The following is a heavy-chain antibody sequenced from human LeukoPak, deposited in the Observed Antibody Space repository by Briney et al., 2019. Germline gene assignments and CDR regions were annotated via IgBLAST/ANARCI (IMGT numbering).Heavy chain of an antibody. D-gene: IGHD2-2*01. CDR3: AAYCSSTSCQLSFDY. V-gene: IGHV1-69*01. CDR1: GGTFSSYA. J-gene: IGHJ4*02. Sequence: SVKVSCKASGGTFSSYAISWVRQAPGQELEWMGGIIPIFGTANYAQKLQGRVTITADESTSTAYMELSSLRSEDTAVYYCAAYCSSTSCQLSFDYWGQGTLVTVSS. CDR2: IIPIFGTA.